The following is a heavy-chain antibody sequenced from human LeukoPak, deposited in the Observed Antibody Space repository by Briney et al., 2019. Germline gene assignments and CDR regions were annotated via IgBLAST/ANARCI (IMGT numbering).Heavy chain of an antibody. Sequence: ASVKVSCKVSGYTLTEFSMHWVRQAPGKGLEWEGGFDPEDGETIYAQKFQGRVTMTEDTSTDTAYMELSSLRSEDTAVYYCATAPHTMVRGVTIFDYWGQGTLVTVSS. V-gene: IGHV1-24*01. J-gene: IGHJ4*02. CDR1: GYTLTEFS. CDR3: ATAPHTMVRGVTIFDY. CDR2: FDPEDGET. D-gene: IGHD3-10*01.